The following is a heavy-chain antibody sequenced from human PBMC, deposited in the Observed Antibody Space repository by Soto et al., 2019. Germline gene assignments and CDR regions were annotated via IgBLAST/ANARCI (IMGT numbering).Heavy chain of an antibody. Sequence: PSETVSRTCTVSGVSISGTSYYWGWIRQTPAKGLEWIGTIYYSGETFYNPSLKSRVTISIDTSKNHFSLNLTSVTAADTAIYYCARHGSFWGQGALVTVSS. CDR3: ARHGSF. D-gene: IGHD3-16*02. J-gene: IGHJ1*01. V-gene: IGHV4-39*01. CDR1: GVSISGTSYY. CDR2: IYYSGET.